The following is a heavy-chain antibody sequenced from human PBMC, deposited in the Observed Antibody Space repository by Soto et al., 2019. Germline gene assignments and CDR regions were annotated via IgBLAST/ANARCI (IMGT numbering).Heavy chain of an antibody. J-gene: IGHJ5*02. D-gene: IGHD3-10*01. CDR1: GGSISGSSDY. V-gene: IGHV4-39*01. CDR3: ARAGQLLYNWFDP. CDR2: IYYIGST. Sequence: KSSETLSLTCTVSGGSISGSSDYWAWIRQSPGKGLECIGNIYYIGSTYYNPSLKSRVIITVDTSKNQFSLKLRSVTAADTAVYYCARAGQLLYNWFDPWGQGTLVTV.